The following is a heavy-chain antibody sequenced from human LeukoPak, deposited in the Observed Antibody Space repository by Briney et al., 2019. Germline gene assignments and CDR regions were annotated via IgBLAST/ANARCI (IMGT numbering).Heavy chain of an antibody. Sequence: PGGPLRLSCAASGFTFSSSAMSWVRQAPGKGLERVSAISNNGGYTYYADSVQGRFTISRDNSKSTLCLQMNSLRAEDTAVYYCAKQLGYCSDGSCYFPYWGQGTLVAVSS. V-gene: IGHV3-23*01. CDR3: AKQLGYCSDGSCYFPY. D-gene: IGHD2-15*01. J-gene: IGHJ4*02. CDR1: GFTFSSSA. CDR2: ISNNGGYT.